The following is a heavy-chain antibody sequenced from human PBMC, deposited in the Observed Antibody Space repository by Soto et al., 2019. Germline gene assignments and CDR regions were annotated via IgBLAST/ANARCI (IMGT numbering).Heavy chain of an antibody. D-gene: IGHD6-13*01. V-gene: IGHV4-30-2*01. CDR1: GGSISSGGYS. J-gene: IGHJ6*02. CDR2: IYHSGST. Sequence: SETLSLTCAVSGGSISSGGYSWSWIRQPPGKGLEWIGYIYHSGSTYYNPSLKSRVTISIDRSKNQFSLKLSSVTAADTAVYYCARAAAVYYYGMDVWGQGTTVTVSS. CDR3: ARAAAVYYYGMDV.